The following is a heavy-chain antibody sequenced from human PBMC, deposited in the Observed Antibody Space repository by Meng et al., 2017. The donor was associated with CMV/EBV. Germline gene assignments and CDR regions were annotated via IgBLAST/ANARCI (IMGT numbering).Heavy chain of an antibody. CDR1: GFTFSSYW. D-gene: IGHD1-26*01. CDR3: AREFRNGSYLRHWYFDL. J-gene: IGHJ2*01. V-gene: IGHV3-74*01. CDR2: INSDGSST. Sequence: GGSLRLSCAASGFTFSSYWMHWVRQAPGKGLVWVSRINSDGSSTSYADSVKGRFTISRDNAKNSLYLQMNSLRAEDTAVYYCAREFRNGSYLRHWYFDLWGRGTLVTVSS.